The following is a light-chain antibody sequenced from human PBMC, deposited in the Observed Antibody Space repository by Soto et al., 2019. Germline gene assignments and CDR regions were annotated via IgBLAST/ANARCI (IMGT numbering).Light chain of an antibody. CDR2: KAS. CDR1: QSISTW. CDR3: QQYNDSFPYT. V-gene: IGKV1-5*03. J-gene: IGKJ2*01. Sequence: DIQMTQSPSTLSASVGDRVTITCRASQSISTWLAWYQQKPGTAPKLLIYKASTLESGVPSRFSGSRSGTEFTLTVSSLQPDDLATYYCQQYNDSFPYTFGQGTKVEIK.